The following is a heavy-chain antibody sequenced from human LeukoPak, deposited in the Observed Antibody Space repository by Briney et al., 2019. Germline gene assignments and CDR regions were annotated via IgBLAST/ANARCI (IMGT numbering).Heavy chain of an antibody. V-gene: IGHV1-2*02. D-gene: IGHD4-11*01. J-gene: IGHJ6*03. CDR3: AREEYSDYRYYYYCYMDV. CDR1: GYTFTGYY. CDR2: INPNSGGT. Sequence: ASVKVSCKASGYTFTGYYMHWVRQAPGQGLEWMGWINPNSGGTNYAQKFQGRVTMTRDTSISTAYMELSRLRSDDTAVYYCAREEYSDYRYYYYCYMDVWGKGTTVTVSS.